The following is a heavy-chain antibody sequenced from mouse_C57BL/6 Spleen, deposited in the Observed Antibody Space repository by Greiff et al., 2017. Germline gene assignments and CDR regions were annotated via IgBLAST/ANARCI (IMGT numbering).Heavy chain of an antibody. CDR3: VRQGSFYFDY. Sequence: GGGLVQPKGSLKLSCAASGFSFNTYAMNWVRQAPGKGLEWVARIRSKSNNYATYYADSVKDRFTISRDDSESMLYLQMNNVKTEDTAMYYCVRQGSFYFDYWGQGTTLTVSS. V-gene: IGHV10-1*01. J-gene: IGHJ2*01. CDR2: IRSKSNNYAT. D-gene: IGHD1-1*02. CDR1: GFSFNTYA.